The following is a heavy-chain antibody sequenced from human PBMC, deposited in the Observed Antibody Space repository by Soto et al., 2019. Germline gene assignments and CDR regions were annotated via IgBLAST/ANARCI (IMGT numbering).Heavy chain of an antibody. Sequence: SETLSLTCTVSGGSISSYYWSWIRQPPGKGLEWIGYIYYSGSTNYNPSLKSRVTISVDTSKNQFSLKLSSVTAADTAVYYCARGGGRREWFDPWGQGTLVTVSS. CDR1: GGSISSYY. CDR2: IYYSGST. D-gene: IGHD3-10*01. J-gene: IGHJ5*02. CDR3: ARGGGRREWFDP. V-gene: IGHV4-59*01.